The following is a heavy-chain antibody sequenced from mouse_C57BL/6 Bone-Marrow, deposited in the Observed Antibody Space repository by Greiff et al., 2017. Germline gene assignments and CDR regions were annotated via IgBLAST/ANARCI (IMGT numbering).Heavy chain of an antibody. CDR1: GFHIKNTY. Sequence: VQLQQSVAELVRPGASVKLSCTASGFHIKNTYMHWVKQRPEQGLEWIGRIDPANGNTKYAPKFQGKATITADTSSNTAYLQLSSLTSEDTAIYYCARRSLDYWGQGTTLTVSS. CDR3: ARRSLDY. J-gene: IGHJ2*01. CDR2: IDPANGNT. V-gene: IGHV14-3*01.